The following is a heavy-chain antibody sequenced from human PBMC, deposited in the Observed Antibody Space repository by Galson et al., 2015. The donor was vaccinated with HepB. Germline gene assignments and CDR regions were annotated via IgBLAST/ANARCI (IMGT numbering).Heavy chain of an antibody. CDR3: AREGGGSCYNY. J-gene: IGHJ4*02. CDR2: IIPILGIA. Sequence: SVKVSCKASGSTFSSYTISWVRQAPGQGLEWMGRIIPILGIANYAQKFQGRVTITADKSTSTAYMELSSLRSEDTAVYYCAREGGGSCYNYWGQGTLVTVSS. CDR1: GSTFSSYT. D-gene: IGHD2-15*01. V-gene: IGHV1-69*04.